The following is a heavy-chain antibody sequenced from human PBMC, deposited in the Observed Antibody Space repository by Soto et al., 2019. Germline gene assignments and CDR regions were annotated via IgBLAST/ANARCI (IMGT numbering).Heavy chain of an antibody. CDR2: ISYDGSNK. Sequence: QVQLVESGGGVVQPGRSLRLSCATSGFTFSAYGMHWVRQAPGKGLEWVALISYDGSNKYYADSVKGRFTISRDNSKNTLFLQMNSLRREDTAVYYWAAGQFFSDYWGQGTLVTVSS. V-gene: IGHV3-30*03. CDR1: GFTFSAYG. D-gene: IGHD6-13*01. J-gene: IGHJ4*02. CDR3: AAGQFFSDY.